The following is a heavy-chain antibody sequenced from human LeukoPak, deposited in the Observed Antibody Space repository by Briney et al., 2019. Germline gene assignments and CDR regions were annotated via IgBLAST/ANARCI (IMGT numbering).Heavy chain of an antibody. CDR1: GGSISSYY. V-gene: IGHV4-59*01. CDR3: ARVSGYDWESFYDY. D-gene: IGHD5-12*01. Sequence: PSETLSLTCTVSGGSISSYYWSWIRQPPGKGLDWIGFIYDSGSTTYNPSLKSRVTISVDKSQNQFSLNLSSVTAADTAVYYCARVSGYDWESFYDYWGQGTLVTVAS. CDR2: IYDSGST. J-gene: IGHJ4*02.